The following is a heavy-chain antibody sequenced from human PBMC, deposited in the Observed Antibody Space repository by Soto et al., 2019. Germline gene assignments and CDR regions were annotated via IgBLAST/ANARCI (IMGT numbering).Heavy chain of an antibody. V-gene: IGHV5-10-1*01. CDR2: IDPNDSYT. CDR3: ASHSVITSGGVIVSNWFDP. Sequence: GESLKISCEGSGYSFTSYWISWVRQLPGKGLEWMGRIDPNDSYTNYSASFQGHVTFSADKSISTAFLQWSSLKASDTAIYFCASHSVITSGGVIVSNWFDPCGQGSPVTVPS. J-gene: IGHJ5*02. D-gene: IGHD3-16*01. CDR1: GYSFTSYW.